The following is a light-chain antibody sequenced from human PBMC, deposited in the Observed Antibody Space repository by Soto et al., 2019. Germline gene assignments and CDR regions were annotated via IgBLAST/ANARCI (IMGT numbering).Light chain of an antibody. Sequence: QSALTQPASVSGSPGQSITISCTGTSSDVGGYKYVSWYQQHPGKAPKLMIYDVSNRPSGVSNRFSGSKSGNTASLTISGLQAEDEADYYGSSYTSSSTLGVFGGGTKRTVL. V-gene: IGLV2-14*01. CDR2: DVS. J-gene: IGLJ2*01. CDR3: SSYTSSSTLGV. CDR1: SSDVGGYKY.